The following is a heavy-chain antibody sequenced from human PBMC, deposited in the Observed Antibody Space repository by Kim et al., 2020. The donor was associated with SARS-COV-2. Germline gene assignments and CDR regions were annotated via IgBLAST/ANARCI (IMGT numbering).Heavy chain of an antibody. CDR1: GGSFSGYY. CDR2: INHSGST. J-gene: IGHJ5*02. Sequence: SETLSLTCAVYGGSFSGYYWSWIRQPPGKGLEWIGEINHSGSTNYNPSLKSRVTISVDTSKNQFSLKLSSVTAADTAVYYCARGLGDYAGGFDPWGQGTLVTVSS. D-gene: IGHD4-17*01. CDR3: ARGLGDYAGGFDP. V-gene: IGHV4-34*01.